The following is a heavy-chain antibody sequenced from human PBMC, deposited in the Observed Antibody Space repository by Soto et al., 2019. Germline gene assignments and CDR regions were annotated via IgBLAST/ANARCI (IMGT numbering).Heavy chain of an antibody. J-gene: IGHJ4*02. D-gene: IGHD2-15*01. CDR1: GFTFSSYW. CDR3: VRTSLVVAAATREDY. CDR2: INSDGSST. Sequence: EVQLVESGGGLVQPGGPLSLSCVASGFTFSSYWMHWVRQAPGKGLVWVSRINSDGSSTSYADSVKGRFTISRDNAKNTLYLQMNSLRAEDTAVYYCVRTSLVVAAATREDYWGQGTLVTVSS. V-gene: IGHV3-74*01.